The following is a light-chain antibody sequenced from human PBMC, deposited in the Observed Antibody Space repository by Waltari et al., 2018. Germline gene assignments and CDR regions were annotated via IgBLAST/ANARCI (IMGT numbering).Light chain of an antibody. V-gene: IGLV6-57*04. CDR2: GDN. CDR3: QSQDSTSNVV. CDR1: RGIIATNF. Sequence: FMLTQPHSVSESPGQGVTISCTRSRGIIATNFVQWYQQRPGSAPTILTFGDNQRPSGAPNLFSASTDSSANAASLTFSGRRAEDEAAYYSQSQDSTSNVVFGAGTKLTVL. J-gene: IGLJ2*01.